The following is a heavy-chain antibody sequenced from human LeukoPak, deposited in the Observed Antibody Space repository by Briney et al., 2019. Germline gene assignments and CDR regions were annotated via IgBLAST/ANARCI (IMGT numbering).Heavy chain of an antibody. Sequence: GGSLRLSCAASGFTFSSYRMTWVRQAPGKGLEWVSYISSSSSTIYYADSVKGRFTISRDNAKNSLYLQMNSLRDEDTAVYYCARVEPLAYCGGDCYSGFLFDYWGQGTLVTVSS. CDR2: ISSSSSTI. J-gene: IGHJ4*02. CDR1: GFTFSSYR. D-gene: IGHD2-21*02. CDR3: ARVEPLAYCGGDCYSGFLFDY. V-gene: IGHV3-48*02.